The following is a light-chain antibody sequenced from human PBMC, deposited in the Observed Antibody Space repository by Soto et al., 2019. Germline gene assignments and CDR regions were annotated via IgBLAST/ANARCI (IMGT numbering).Light chain of an antibody. CDR3: QQYASSPRT. V-gene: IGKV3-20*01. CDR1: QTVNNNY. J-gene: IGKJ1*01. Sequence: EIVLTQSPGTLSLSPGERATHSCRASQTVNNNYLAWYQQKPGQPPRLLIYGASTRATGIPDRFSGSGSGTDFTFSISRLQPEDFAVYYCQQYASSPRTFGQGTKV. CDR2: GAS.